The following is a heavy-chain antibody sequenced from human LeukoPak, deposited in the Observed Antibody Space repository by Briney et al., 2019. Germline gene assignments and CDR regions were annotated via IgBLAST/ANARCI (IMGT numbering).Heavy chain of an antibody. D-gene: IGHD3-9*01. CDR1: GFTFSSYS. Sequence: GGSLRLSCAASGFTFSSYSMIWVRQAPGKGLEWVSSISSSSSYIYYADSVKGRFTISRDNAKNSLYLQMNSLRAEDTAVYYCARDYDILTGYYYGMDVWGQGTTVTVSS. V-gene: IGHV3-21*01. CDR2: ISSSSSYI. J-gene: IGHJ6*02. CDR3: ARDYDILTGYYYGMDV.